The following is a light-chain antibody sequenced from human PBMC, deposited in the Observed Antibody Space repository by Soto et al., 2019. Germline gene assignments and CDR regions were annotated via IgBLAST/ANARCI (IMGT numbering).Light chain of an antibody. V-gene: IGKV3-15*01. J-gene: IGKJ5*01. CDR2: GAS. CDR3: HQYNNWRT. Sequence: ELVLTQSPATLSVSPGERATLSCRASQSVSTNLAWYQQRPGQAPRLLIYGASARATGIPDRFSGSGAGTEFTLTISSLQSEDFAVYYCHQYNNWRTFGQGTRME. CDR1: QSVSTN.